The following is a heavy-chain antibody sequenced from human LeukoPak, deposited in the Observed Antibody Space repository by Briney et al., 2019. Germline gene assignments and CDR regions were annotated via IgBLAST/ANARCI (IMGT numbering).Heavy chain of an antibody. CDR2: ISYDGSNK. D-gene: IGHD2-2*02. V-gene: IGHV3-30*03. J-gene: IGHJ4*02. CDR3: ARGYLGYCSSTSCYTKDMGDY. CDR1: GFTFSSYG. Sequence: GGSLRLSCSASGFTFSSYGMHWVRQAPGKGLEWVAVISYDGSNKYYADSVKGRFTISRDNSKNTLYLQMNSLRAEDTAVYYCARGYLGYCSSTSCYTKDMGDYWGQGTLVTVSS.